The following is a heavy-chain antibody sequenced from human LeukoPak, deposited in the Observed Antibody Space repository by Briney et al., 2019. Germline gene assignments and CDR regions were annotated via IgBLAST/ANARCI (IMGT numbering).Heavy chain of an antibody. CDR1: GFTFSSYG. D-gene: IGHD3-22*01. J-gene: IGHJ5*02. CDR3: AKGHYYDTSGYTEANWFDP. V-gene: IGHV3-30*18. CDR2: ISYDGSNK. Sequence: SGGSLRLSCAASGFTFSSYGMHWVRQAPGKGLEWVAVISYDGSNKYYADSVKGRFTISRDNSKNTLYLQMNSLRAGDTALYYCAKGHYYDTSGYTEANWFDPWGQGTLVTVSS.